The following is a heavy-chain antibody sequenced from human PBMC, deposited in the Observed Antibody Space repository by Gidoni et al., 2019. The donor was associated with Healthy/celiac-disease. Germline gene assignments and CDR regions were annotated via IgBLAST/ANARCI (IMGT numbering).Heavy chain of an antibody. V-gene: IGHV3-23*01. D-gene: IGHD3-22*01. J-gene: IGHJ5*02. CDR1: GFTFSSYA. Sequence: EVQLLESGGGLVQPGGSLRPSCAASGFTFSSYAMSWVRQAPGKGLEWVSAISGSGGSTYYADSVKGRFTISRDNSKNTLYLQMNSLRAEDTAVYYCAKDAAPVVISPNWFDPWGQGTLVTVSS. CDR3: AKDAAPVVISPNWFDP. CDR2: ISGSGGST.